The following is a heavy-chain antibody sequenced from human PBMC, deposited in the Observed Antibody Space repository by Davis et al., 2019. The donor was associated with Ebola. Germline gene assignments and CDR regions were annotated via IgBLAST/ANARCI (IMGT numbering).Heavy chain of an antibody. Sequence: GSLRLSCPASGFTFSSYSINWVRQAPGKGLEWIGSVYYGGNTYYNPSFRGRITVPVDTSKNQFSLRLRSATAADTAIYYCARQNVAIVPAPDYWGQGILVTVSS. CDR1: GFTFSSYSIN. CDR3: ARQNVAIVPAPDY. V-gene: IGHV4-39*01. J-gene: IGHJ4*02. CDR2: VYYGGNT. D-gene: IGHD2-15*01.